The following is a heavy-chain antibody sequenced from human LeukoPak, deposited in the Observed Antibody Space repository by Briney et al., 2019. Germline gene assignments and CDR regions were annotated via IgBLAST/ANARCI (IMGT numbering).Heavy chain of an antibody. CDR1: GYTFTSNG. V-gene: IGHV1-18*01. Sequence: ASVKVSCKASGYTFTSNGISWVRHAPGQGLEWMGWISADNGNTNYAQKPQRSGTMTTDTSTSTAYMELRSLRSDDTAVYYCARPAYYYDSSGYLVDLDYYYYGMDVWGQGTTVTVSS. D-gene: IGHD3-22*01. CDR3: ARPAYYYDSSGYLVDLDYYYYGMDV. CDR2: ISADNGNT. J-gene: IGHJ6*02.